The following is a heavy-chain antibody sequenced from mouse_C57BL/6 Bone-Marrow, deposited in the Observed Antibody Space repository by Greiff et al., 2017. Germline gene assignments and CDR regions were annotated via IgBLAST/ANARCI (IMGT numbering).Heavy chain of an antibody. Sequence: QVQLKQPGAELVRPGSSVKLSCKASGYTFTSYWMDWVKQRPGQGLEWIGNIYPSDSETQYNQKFKDKATLTVDKSSSTAYMQLSSLSSEDSAVYYCARVDYGNYGAWFANWGQGTLVTVSA. V-gene: IGHV1-61*01. CDR3: ARVDYGNYGAWFAN. D-gene: IGHD2-1*01. CDR1: GYTFTSYW. J-gene: IGHJ3*01. CDR2: IYPSDSET.